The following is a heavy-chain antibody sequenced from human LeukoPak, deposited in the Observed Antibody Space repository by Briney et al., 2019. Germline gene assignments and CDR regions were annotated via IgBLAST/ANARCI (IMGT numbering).Heavy chain of an antibody. D-gene: IGHD6-25*01. CDR1: GFTLTIYW. J-gene: IGHJ4*02. CDR2: IKQDGSEK. CDR3: ARDLLYSSAIDY. Sequence: PGGSLRLSCAASGFTLTIYWMTWVRQAPGKGLEWVANIKQDGSEKYYVDSVKGRFTISRDNAKNSLYLQMNSLSADDTAVYYCARDLLYSSAIDYWGQGTLVTVSS. V-gene: IGHV3-7*01.